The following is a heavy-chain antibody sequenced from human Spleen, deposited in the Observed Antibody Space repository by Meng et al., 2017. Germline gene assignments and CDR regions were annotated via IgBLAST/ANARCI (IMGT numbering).Heavy chain of an antibody. CDR3: ARHLNNEFDL. V-gene: IGHV4-59*01. CDR1: GGSISSYY. J-gene: IGHJ2*01. Sequence: SETLSLTCSVSGGSISSYYWSWIRRPPGKGLEWIGYIYYSGSTNYNPSLKSRVTIPVDTSKNQFSLKLSSVTAADTAAYYCARHLNNEFDLWGRGTLVTVSS. CDR2: IYYSGST. D-gene: IGHD1/OR15-1a*01.